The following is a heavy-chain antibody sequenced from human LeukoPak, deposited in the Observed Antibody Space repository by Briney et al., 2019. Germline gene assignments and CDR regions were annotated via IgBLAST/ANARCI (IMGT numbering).Heavy chain of an antibody. D-gene: IGHD3-22*01. CDR2: ISGSGGST. CDR3: AKVDDSSGYYWPFDY. J-gene: IGHJ4*02. V-gene: IGHV3-23*01. CDR1: GFTFSSYA. Sequence: PGGPLRLSCAASGFTFSSYAMSGVRQAPGKGLEGVSSISGSGGSTYYADSVKGRFTICRDNSKNTLYLQMNSLKAEDTAVYYCAKVDDSSGYYWPFDYWGQGTLVTVSS.